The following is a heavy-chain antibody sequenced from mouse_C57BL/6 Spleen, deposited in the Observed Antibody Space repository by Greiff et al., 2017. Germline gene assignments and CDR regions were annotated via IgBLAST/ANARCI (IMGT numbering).Heavy chain of an antibody. Sequence: VQLQQSGAELVKPGASVKLSCTASGFNIKDYYMHWVKQRTEQGLEWIGRIDPEDGETKYAPKFQGKATLTADTSSNTAYLQLSSLTSEDTAVDFCARVRYGSSYGGYFDVWGTGTTVTVSA. CDR1: GFNIKDYY. J-gene: IGHJ1*03. V-gene: IGHV14-2*01. CDR3: ARVRYGSSYGGYFDV. D-gene: IGHD1-1*01. CDR2: IDPEDGET.